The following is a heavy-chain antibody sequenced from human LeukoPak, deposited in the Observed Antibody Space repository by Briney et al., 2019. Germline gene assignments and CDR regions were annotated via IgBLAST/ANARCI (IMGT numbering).Heavy chain of an antibody. D-gene: IGHD2-2*01. CDR1: GGTFTSFA. CDR3: ARSEGYCSGTSCYHAFDI. J-gene: IGHJ3*02. CDR2: IIPIFGTA. Sequence: ASVKVSCKASGGTFTSFAISWVRQAPGHGLEWMGGIIPIFGTANYAQKFQGRVTITADESTSTAYMELSSLRSEDTAVYYCARSEGYCSGTSCYHAFDIWGQGTMVTVSS. V-gene: IGHV1-69*13.